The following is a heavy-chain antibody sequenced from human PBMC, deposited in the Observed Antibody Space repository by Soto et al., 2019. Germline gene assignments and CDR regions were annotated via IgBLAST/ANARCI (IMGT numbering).Heavy chain of an antibody. J-gene: IGHJ6*02. CDR1: GGTFSSYA. CDR3: ARDTAEMATTLYGMDV. V-gene: IGHV1-69*13. Sequence: SVKVSCKASGGTFSSYAISWVRQAPGRGLEWMGGIIPIFGTANYAQKFQGRVTITADESTSTAYMELSSLRSEDTAVYYCARDTAEMATTLYGMDVWGQGTTVTVSS. CDR2: IIPIFGTA. D-gene: IGHD1-1*01.